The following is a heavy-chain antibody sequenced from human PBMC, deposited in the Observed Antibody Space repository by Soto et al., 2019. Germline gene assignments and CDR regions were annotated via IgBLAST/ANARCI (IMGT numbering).Heavy chain of an antibody. J-gene: IGHJ6*02. D-gene: IGHD3-22*01. V-gene: IGHV3-30-3*01. CDR2: ISYDGSNK. CDR3: ARDDYYDSSGYYLYYYYYGMDV. Sequence: PGGSLRLSCAASGFTFSSYAMHWVRQAPGKGLEWVAVISYDGSNKYYADSVKGRFTISRDNSKNTLYLQMNSLRAEDTAVYYCARDDYYDSSGYYLYYYYYGMDVWGQGTTVTVSS. CDR1: GFTFSSYA.